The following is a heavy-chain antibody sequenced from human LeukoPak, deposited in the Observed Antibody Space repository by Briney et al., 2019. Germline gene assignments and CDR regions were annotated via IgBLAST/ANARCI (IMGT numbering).Heavy chain of an antibody. V-gene: IGHV3-48*02. J-gene: IGHJ6*02. CDR2: ISSSSSTI. CDR3: AREESGMDV. CDR1: GFTFSNAW. Sequence: PGGSLRLSCAASGFTFSNAWMNWVRQAPGKGLEWVSYISSSSSTIYYADSVKGRFTIFRDNAKNSLYLQMNSLGDEDTAVYYCAREESGMDVWGQGTTVTVSS.